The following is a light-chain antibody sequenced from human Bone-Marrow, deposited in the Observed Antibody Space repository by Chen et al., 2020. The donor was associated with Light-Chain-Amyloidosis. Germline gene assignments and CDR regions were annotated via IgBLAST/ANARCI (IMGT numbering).Light chain of an antibody. Sequence: SYKLTQPPSVSVSPGQPARITCSGDDLPTKYAYWYQQKPGQAPVLVIHRDTERPSGISERFSGSSSGTTATLTISGVQAEDEADYHCQSADSSGTYEVIFGGGTKLTVL. CDR1: DLPTKY. J-gene: IGLJ2*01. CDR2: RDT. V-gene: IGLV3-25*03. CDR3: QSADSSGTYEVI.